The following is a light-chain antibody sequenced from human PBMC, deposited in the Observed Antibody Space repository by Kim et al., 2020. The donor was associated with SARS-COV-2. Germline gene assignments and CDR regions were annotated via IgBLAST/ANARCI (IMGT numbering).Light chain of an antibody. CDR1: QNIDIR. CDR2: QAS. J-gene: IGKJ1*01. Sequence: AASVGDRVTITCRASQNIDIRLAWYQQVPGKAPKLLIYQASSLESDVPSRFSGSGSGTEFTLTISSLQPDDFATYYCQQYRSHWTFGQGTKVDIK. V-gene: IGKV1-5*03. CDR3: QQYRSHWT.